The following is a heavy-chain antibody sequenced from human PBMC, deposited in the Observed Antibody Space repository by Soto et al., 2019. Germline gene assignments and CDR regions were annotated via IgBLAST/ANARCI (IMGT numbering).Heavy chain of an antibody. V-gene: IGHV1-58*01. J-gene: IGHJ6*02. CDR3: AAGSKYYDFCSRPRPMDYYYGMDV. D-gene: IGHD3-3*01. Sequence: ASVKVSCKASGFTFTSSAVQWVRQARGQRLEWIGWIVVGSGNTNYAQKFQERVTITRDMSTSTAYMELSSLRSEDTAVYYCAAGSKYYDFCSRPRPMDYYYGMDVWGQGTTVTVSS. CDR2: IVVGSGNT. CDR1: GFTFTSSA.